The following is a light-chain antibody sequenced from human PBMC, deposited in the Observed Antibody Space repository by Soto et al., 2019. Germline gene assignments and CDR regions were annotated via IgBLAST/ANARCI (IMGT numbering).Light chain of an antibody. J-gene: IGLJ1*01. CDR3: SSYTSSSTRV. CDR2: EVS. CDR1: SSDVGGYNY. V-gene: IGLV2-14*01. Sequence: QSVLTQPASVSGSPGQSITISCTGTSSDVGGYNYVSWYQQHPGKAPKLMIYEVSNRPSGVSNRFSGSKFGNTASLTISGLQAEDEADYYCSSYTSSSTRVFGTGTKLTV.